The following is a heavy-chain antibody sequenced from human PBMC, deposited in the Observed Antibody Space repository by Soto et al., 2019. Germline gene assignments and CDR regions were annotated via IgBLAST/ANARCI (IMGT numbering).Heavy chain of an antibody. J-gene: IGHJ4*02. V-gene: IGHV3-7*01. D-gene: IGHD6-13*01. Sequence: VGSLRLSCAASGFTFSSYWMSWVRQAPGKGLEWVANIKQDGSEKYYVDSVKGRFTISRDNAKNSLYLQMNSLRAEDTAVYYCARDSSSWYFDYWGQGTLVTVSS. CDR3: ARDSSSWYFDY. CDR2: IKQDGSEK. CDR1: GFTFSSYW.